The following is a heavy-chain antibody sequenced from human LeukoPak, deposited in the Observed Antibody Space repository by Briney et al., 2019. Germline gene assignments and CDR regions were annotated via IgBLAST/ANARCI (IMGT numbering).Heavy chain of an antibody. CDR2: IGSDNKP. CDR3: ARDLHYNGAIDV. CDR1: GFTFSTYA. J-gene: IGHJ6*02. D-gene: IGHD5-24*01. V-gene: IGHV3-23*01. Sequence: GGTLRLSCEVSGFTFSTYAMTWVCKAPGQGLEWVSSIGSDNKPHHSRAGKGRFSISRDNSKNTLLLQLLTLTVEDMALYYCARDLHYNGAIDVWGQGTTVTVSS.